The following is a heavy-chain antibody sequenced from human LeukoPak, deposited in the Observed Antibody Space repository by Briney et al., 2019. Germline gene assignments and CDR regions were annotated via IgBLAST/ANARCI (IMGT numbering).Heavy chain of an antibody. D-gene: IGHD4/OR15-4a*01. CDR3: TSSVLPYYLDC. J-gene: IGHJ4*02. CDR2: TNNDGSST. Sequence: GGSLRLSCVASGFTFSNYWIHWVRQAPGKGLVWVSRTNNDGSSTTYADFVKGRFTSSRDNAKNTLYLQMDSLRAEDTAVYYCTSSVLPYYLDCWSQGTMVNVYS. V-gene: IGHV3-74*01. CDR1: GFTFSNYW.